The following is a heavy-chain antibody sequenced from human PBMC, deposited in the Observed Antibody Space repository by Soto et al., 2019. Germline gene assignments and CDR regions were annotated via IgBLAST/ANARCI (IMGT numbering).Heavy chain of an antibody. CDR3: ARGLRYFDTEGAWFDP. CDR2: IYYSGST. Sequence: QLQLQESGPGLVKPSETLSLTCTVSGGSISSSSYYWGWIRQPPGKGLEWIGSIYYSGSTYYNPSLKSRVTISVDTSKNQFSLKLSSVTAADTAVYYCARGLRYFDTEGAWFDPWGQGTLVTVSS. J-gene: IGHJ5*02. V-gene: IGHV4-39*01. D-gene: IGHD3-9*01. CDR1: GGSISSSSYY.